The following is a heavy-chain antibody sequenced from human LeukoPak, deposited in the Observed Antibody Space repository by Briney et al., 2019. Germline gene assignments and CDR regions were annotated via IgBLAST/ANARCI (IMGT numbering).Heavy chain of an antibody. CDR2: ISGHNANT. J-gene: IGHJ4*02. D-gene: IGHD5-12*01. Sequence: GASVKVSCKASGYTFNIYGISSGRQAPGQELNWMGWISGHNANTYYAKNLQARVNMTTDTSRTTVYMELRSLTYDDTAVYYCERGGYGNYFDYWGQGTLVTVSS. CDR3: ERGGYGNYFDY. CDR1: GYTFNIYG. V-gene: IGHV1-18*01.